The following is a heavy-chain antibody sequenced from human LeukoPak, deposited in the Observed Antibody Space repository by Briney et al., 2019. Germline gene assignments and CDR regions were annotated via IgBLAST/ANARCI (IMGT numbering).Heavy chain of an antibody. Sequence: ASVKVSCKASGYTFTGYYMHWVRQAPGQGLEWMGRINPNSGGTNYAQKFQGRVTMTRDTSISTAYMELSRLRSDDTAVYYCARDKGLLWSDWFDPWGQGTLVTVSS. CDR1: GYTFTGYY. D-gene: IGHD3-10*01. J-gene: IGHJ5*02. CDR3: ARDKGLLWSDWFDP. CDR2: INPNSGGT. V-gene: IGHV1-2*06.